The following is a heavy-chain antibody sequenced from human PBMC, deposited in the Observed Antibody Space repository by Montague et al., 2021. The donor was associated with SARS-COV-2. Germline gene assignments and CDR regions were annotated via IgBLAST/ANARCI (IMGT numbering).Heavy chain of an antibody. D-gene: IGHD3-9*01. CDR1: GGSISSGSYY. CDR2: IYNSGST. J-gene: IGHJ6*02. Sequence: SETLSLTCTVSGGSISSGSYYWSWIRQPPGKGLEWIGHIYNSGSTNYNLSLKSRVTISVDTSKNQFSLKLSSVTAADTAVYYCAPSLSGGYYDILTGYYSGNCYGMDVWGQGTTVTVSS. CDR3: APSLSGGYYDILTGYYSGNCYGMDV. V-gene: IGHV4-61*01.